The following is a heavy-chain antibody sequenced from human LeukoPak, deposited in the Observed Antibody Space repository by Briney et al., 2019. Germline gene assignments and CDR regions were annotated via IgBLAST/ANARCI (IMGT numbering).Heavy chain of an antibody. CDR1: GYTFTSYG. V-gene: IGHV1-18*01. D-gene: IGHD3-3*01. J-gene: IGHJ4*02. CDR2: ISAYNGNT. Sequence: ASVKVSCKASGYTFTSYGISWVRPAPGQGVEWMGWISAYNGNTNYAQKLQGRVTMTTNTSTSTAYMELRSLSSDDTAVYYCARDPLASITIFGVVMNPDAAFDYWRQGTLVTVPS. CDR3: ARDPLASITIFGVVMNPDAAFDY.